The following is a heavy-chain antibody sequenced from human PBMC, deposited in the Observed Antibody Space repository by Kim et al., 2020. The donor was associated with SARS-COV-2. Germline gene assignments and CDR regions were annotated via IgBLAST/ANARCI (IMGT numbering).Heavy chain of an antibody. D-gene: IGHD3-10*01. CDR1: GFTVSSNY. CDR2: IYSGGST. Sequence: GGSLRLSCAASGFTVSSNYMSWVRQAPGKGLEWVSVIYSGGSTYYADSVMGRFIISRHNSKNTLYLQMNSLRTDDTAVYYCAEVPDYYYYYGMDVWGQGTTVTVSS. J-gene: IGHJ6*02. CDR3: AEVPDYYYYYGMDV. V-gene: IGHV3-53*04.